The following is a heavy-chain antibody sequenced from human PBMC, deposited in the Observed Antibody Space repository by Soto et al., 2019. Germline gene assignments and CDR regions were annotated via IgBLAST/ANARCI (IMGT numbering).Heavy chain of an antibody. D-gene: IGHD1-7*01. CDR1: GFTFSSYG. CDR2: SSATGAGT. CDR3: AKDRRAGGNYGFYSDF. J-gene: IGHJ4*02. Sequence: EVQLLESGGGLVQPGGSLRLSCAASGFTFSSYGMTWVRQARGKGLEWVSFSSATGAGTYYADSVKGRFTISRDNSKNTLYLQMTSLRADDTAAYYCAKDRRAGGNYGFYSDFWGQGALVIVSS. V-gene: IGHV3-23*01.